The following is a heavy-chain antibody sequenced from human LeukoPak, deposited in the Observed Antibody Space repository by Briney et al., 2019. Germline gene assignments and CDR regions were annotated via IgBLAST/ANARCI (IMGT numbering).Heavy chain of an antibody. Sequence: SETLSLTCTVSGGSISSYYWSWIRQPPGKGLEWIGYIYYSGSTNYNPSLKSRVTISVDTSKNQFSLKLSSVTAADTAVYYCARDPMRIGGGSGSYYKDWGQGTLVTVSS. CDR2: IYYSGST. V-gene: IGHV4-59*01. CDR3: ARDPMRIGGGSGSYYKD. CDR1: GGSISSYY. D-gene: IGHD3-10*01. J-gene: IGHJ4*02.